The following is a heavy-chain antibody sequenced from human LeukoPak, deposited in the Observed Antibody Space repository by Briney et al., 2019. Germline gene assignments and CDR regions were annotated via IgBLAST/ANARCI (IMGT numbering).Heavy chain of an antibody. J-gene: IGHJ4*02. D-gene: IGHD3-22*01. Sequence: GGSLRLSCAASGFTFDDYGMSWVRQAPGKGLEWVSGINWNGGSTGYADSVKGRFTISRDNAKNSLYLQMNSLRAEDTALYYCARAYYDSSGYLTSDYWGQGTLSPSPQ. CDR1: GFTFDDYG. CDR2: INWNGGST. CDR3: ARAYYDSSGYLTSDY. V-gene: IGHV3-20*04.